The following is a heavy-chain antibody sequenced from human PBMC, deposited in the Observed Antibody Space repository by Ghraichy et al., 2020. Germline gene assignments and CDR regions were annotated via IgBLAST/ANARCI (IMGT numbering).Heavy chain of an antibody. CDR3: AKVRLTGIHTPGGFDP. CDR1: GFTFSSYA. Sequence: GESLNISCAASGFTFSSYAMSWVRQAPGKGLEWVSAISGSGGSTYYADSVKGRFTISRDNSKNTLYLQMNSLRAEDTAVYYCAKVRLTGIHTPGGFDPWGQGTLVTVSS. CDR2: ISGSGGST. V-gene: IGHV3-23*01. D-gene: IGHD1-20*01. J-gene: IGHJ5*02.